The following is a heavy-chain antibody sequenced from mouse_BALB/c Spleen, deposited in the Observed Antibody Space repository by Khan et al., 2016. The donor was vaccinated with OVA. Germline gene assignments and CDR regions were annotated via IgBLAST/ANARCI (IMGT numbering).Heavy chain of an antibody. V-gene: IGHV1-18*01. CDR2: INPNNGGT. CDR3: TRKENRYDGDFDY. CDR1: GYTFTDYN. Sequence: VRLQQSGPELVTPGASVKIPCKASGYTFTDYNMDWVKQSHGESLEWIGDINPNNGGTIYNQKFKGKATLTVDKSSSTAYMELRSLTSEDAAVYFCTRKENRYDGDFDYWGQGTTLTVSS. J-gene: IGHJ2*01. D-gene: IGHD2-14*01.